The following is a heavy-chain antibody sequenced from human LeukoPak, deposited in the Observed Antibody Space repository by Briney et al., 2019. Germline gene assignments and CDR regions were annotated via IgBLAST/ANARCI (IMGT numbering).Heavy chain of an antibody. Sequence: PGGSLRLSCAASGFTFSSYAMSWVRQAPGKGLEGVSAISGSGGSTYYAESVKGRFTISRDNSKNTLYLQRNSLRAADTAVYYCAKVSEGATYDAFDIWGQGTMGTVSS. V-gene: IGHV3-23*01. CDR1: GFTFSSYA. CDR2: ISGSGGST. J-gene: IGHJ3*02. CDR3: AKVSEGATYDAFDI. D-gene: IGHD1-26*01.